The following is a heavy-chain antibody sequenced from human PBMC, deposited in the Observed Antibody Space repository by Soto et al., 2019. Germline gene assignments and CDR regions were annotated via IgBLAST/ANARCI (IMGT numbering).Heavy chain of an antibody. J-gene: IGHJ4*02. CDR2: IIPIFGTA. CDR3: ARGGGLRPQTGYYFDY. Sequence: SVKVSCKASGGTFSSYAISWVRQAPGQGLEWMGGIIPIFGTANYAQKFQGRVTITADESTSTAYMELSSLRSEDTAVYYCARGGGLRPQTGYYFDYWGPGTLVTVSS. V-gene: IGHV1-69*13. CDR1: GGTFSSYA. D-gene: IGHD3-10*01.